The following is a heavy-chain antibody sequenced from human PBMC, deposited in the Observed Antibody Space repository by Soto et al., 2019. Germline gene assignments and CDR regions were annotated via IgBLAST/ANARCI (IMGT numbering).Heavy chain of an antibody. D-gene: IGHD1-1*01. Sequence: SETLSLTCAVYGGSFSGYYCSWIRQPPGKGLEWIGEINHSGSTNYNPSLKSRVTISVDTSKNQFSLKLSSVTAADTAVYYCARGLWRGLDYWGQGTLVTVSS. CDR1: GGSFSGYY. CDR3: ARGLWRGLDY. V-gene: IGHV4-34*01. J-gene: IGHJ4*02. CDR2: INHSGST.